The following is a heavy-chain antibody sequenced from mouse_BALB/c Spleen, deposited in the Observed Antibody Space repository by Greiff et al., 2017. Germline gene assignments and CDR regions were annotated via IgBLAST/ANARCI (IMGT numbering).Heavy chain of an antibody. CDR1: GYAFNNYL. CDR2: INPGSGGT. D-gene: IGHD2-2*01. CDR3: ARGASTMLTTGFAY. V-gene: IGHV1-54*01. J-gene: IGHJ3*01. Sequence: QVQLQQSGAELVRPGNSVKVSCKASGYAFNNYLIEWVKQRPGQGLEWIGVINPGSGGTNYNEKFKGKATLTADKSSITAYMQLSSLTSDDSAVYFCARGASTMLTTGFAYWGQGTLVTVSA.